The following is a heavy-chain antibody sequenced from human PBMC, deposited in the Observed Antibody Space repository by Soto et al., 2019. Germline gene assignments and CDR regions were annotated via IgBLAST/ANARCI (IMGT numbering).Heavy chain of an antibody. V-gene: IGHV4-39*01. CDR1: GGSISSSSYY. CDR3: TRLDFLRPPSDWFGFDP. CDR2: IYYSGST. Sequence: SETLSLTCTVSGGSISSSSYYWGWIRQPPGKGLEWIGSIYYSGSTYYNPSLKSRVTISVDTSKNQFSLKLSSVTAADTAVYYCTRLDFLRPPSDWFGFDPWGQGTLVTVSS. D-gene: IGHD3-9*01. J-gene: IGHJ5*02.